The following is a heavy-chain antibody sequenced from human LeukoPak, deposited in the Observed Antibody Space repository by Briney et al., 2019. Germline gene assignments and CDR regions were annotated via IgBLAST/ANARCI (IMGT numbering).Heavy chain of an antibody. Sequence: ASVKVSCKASGGTFSSYAISWVRQAPGQGLEWMGGIIPIFGTANYAQKFQGRVTITADESTSTAYMELSSLRSEDTAVYYCARDCSSTSCYVGAFDIWGQGTMVTVSS. CDR3: ARDCSSTSCYVGAFDI. V-gene: IGHV1-69*13. CDR1: GGTFSSYA. D-gene: IGHD2-2*01. CDR2: IIPIFGTA. J-gene: IGHJ3*02.